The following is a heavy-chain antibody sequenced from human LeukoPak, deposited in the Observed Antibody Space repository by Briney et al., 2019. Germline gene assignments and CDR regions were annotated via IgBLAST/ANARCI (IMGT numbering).Heavy chain of an antibody. Sequence: GGSLRLSCAASGFTVSSYYMSWVRQAQGKGLEWVSVIDSGGATYYADSVKGRFTISRDNSKSTLYLQMNSLRAEDTAVYYCARSRVYFFDYWGQGTLVTVSS. J-gene: IGHJ4*02. CDR3: ARSRVYFFDY. V-gene: IGHV3-53*01. CDR1: GFTVSSYY. CDR2: IDSGGAT. D-gene: IGHD6-13*01.